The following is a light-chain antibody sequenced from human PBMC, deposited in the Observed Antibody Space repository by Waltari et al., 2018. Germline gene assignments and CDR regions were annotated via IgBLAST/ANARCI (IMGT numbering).Light chain of an antibody. J-gene: IGLJ2*01. CDR3: SSQSSNDVVL. V-gene: IGLV2-14*01. Sequence: QSALTQPAPLSGSPARSVTSFCAGTSTDVGCFNSVSWYQARPGQAPRVIIYDVSDRPSGVSDRFSGSKSGNTASLTISGLQAEDEADYYCSSQSSNDVVLFGGGTKLTVL. CDR1: STDVGCFNS. CDR2: DVS.